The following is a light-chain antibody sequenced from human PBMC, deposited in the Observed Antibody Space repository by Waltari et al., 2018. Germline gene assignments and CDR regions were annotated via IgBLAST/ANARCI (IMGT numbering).Light chain of an antibody. J-gene: IGLJ3*02. CDR1: TGAVTSTHH. V-gene: IGLV7-46*01. Sequence: QAEVTQEPSLTVSPGGTVTLTCGSSTGAVTSTHHPYWFLQQPGQVPRTLIYDTDNKHSWTPARFSGSLLGGKAALTLSGAQPEDEAVYYCLLSFYDIRAFGGGTKLTV. CDR2: DTD. CDR3: LLSFYDIRA.